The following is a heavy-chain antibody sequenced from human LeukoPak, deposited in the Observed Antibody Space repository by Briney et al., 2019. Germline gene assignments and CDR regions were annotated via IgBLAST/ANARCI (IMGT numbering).Heavy chain of an antibody. CDR3: ARDLGGYEEDVDY. J-gene: IGHJ4*02. V-gene: IGHV3-48*04. CDR1: GFTFSSYS. CDR2: ISSSSSTI. D-gene: IGHD5-12*01. Sequence: GGSLRLSCAASGFTFSSYSMNWVRQAPGKGLEWVSYISSSSSTIYYADSVKGRFTISRDNAKNSLYLQMNSLRAEDTAVYYCARDLGGYEEDVDYWGQGTLVTVSS.